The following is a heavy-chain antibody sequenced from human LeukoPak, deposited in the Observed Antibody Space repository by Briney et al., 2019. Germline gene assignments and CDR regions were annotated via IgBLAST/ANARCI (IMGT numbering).Heavy chain of an antibody. Sequence: ASVKVSCKVSGYTLTELSMHWVRQAPGKGLEWMGGFDPEDGETIYAQKFQGRVTMTEDASTDTAYMELGSLRSEDTAVYYCATEHSSGWTYDYWGQGTLVTVSS. J-gene: IGHJ4*02. CDR3: ATEHSSGWTYDY. CDR1: GYTLTELS. V-gene: IGHV1-24*01. CDR2: FDPEDGET. D-gene: IGHD6-19*01.